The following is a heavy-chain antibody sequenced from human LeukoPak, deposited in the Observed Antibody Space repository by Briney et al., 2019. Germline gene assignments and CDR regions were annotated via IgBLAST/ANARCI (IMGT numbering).Heavy chain of an antibody. Sequence: GRSLRLSCTASGFTFGDYAMSWFRQAPGKGLEWVGFIRSKAYGGTTEYAASLKGRITISRDDSKTIAYLQMSSLKTEDTAVYYCTTGYYYDYVWGSYRYCSYWGQGTLVTVSS. CDR2: IRSKAYGGTT. CDR3: TTGYYYDYVWGSYRYCSY. J-gene: IGHJ4*02. D-gene: IGHD3-16*02. V-gene: IGHV3-49*03. CDR1: GFTFGDYA.